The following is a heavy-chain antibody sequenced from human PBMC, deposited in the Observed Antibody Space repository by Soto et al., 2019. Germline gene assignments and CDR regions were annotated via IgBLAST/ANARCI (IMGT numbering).Heavy chain of an antibody. J-gene: IGHJ4*02. V-gene: IGHV3-23*01. CDR2: ISGSGGST. Sequence: EVQLLESGGGLVQPGGSLRLSCAASGFTFSSYAMSWVRQALGKGLEWVSAISGSGGSTYYADSVKGRFTISRDNSKNTLYLQMNSLRAEDTAVYYCAKDDVGSGWYLSVSRPSATFDYWGQGTLVTVSS. CDR1: GFTFSSYA. CDR3: AKDDVGSGWYLSVSRPSATFDY. D-gene: IGHD6-19*01.